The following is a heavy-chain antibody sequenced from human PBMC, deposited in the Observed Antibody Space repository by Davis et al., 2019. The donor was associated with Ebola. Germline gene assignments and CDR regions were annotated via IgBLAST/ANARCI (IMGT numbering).Heavy chain of an antibody. J-gene: IGHJ6*02. V-gene: IGHV4-59*08. Sequence: GSLRLSCAASGFTFSSYSMNWVRQAPGKGLEWIGYIYYSGSTDYNPSLKSRVTISLDTSKNQFSLKLNSVTAADTAVYYCASAPRAYYYGMDVWGQGTTVTVSS. CDR3: ASAPRAYYYGMDV. CDR2: IYYSGST. CDR1: GFTFSSYS.